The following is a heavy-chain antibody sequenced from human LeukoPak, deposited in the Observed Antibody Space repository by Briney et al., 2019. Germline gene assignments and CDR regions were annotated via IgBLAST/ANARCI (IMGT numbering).Heavy chain of an antibody. CDR1: GASVSSASY. J-gene: IGHJ4*02. CDR2: IYNGVNT. D-gene: IGHD6-13*01. V-gene: IGHV4-61*01. CDR3: ARVLRSWFYFDY. Sequence: SETLSLTCTVSGASVSSASYWSWIRQPPGKGVEWIAHIYNGVNTNYNPSLKSRVTISVDTSKNQFSLRLNSVTAADTAVYYCARVLRSWFYFDYWGQGTLVTVSS.